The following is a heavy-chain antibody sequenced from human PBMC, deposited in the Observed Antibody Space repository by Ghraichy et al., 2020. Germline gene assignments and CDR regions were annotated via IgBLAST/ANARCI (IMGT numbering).Heavy chain of an antibody. D-gene: IGHD2-15*01. CDR2: ISSSTRYI. CDR1: GLMFSPNT. V-gene: IGHV3-21*01. J-gene: IGHJ6*02. Sequence: GGSLRLSCVASGLMFSPNTMNWVRQAPGKGLEWVSSISSSTRYIYYADSVKCRITISRDNAQNSLYLQMNSLRAEATAVYYCARGGGAGTPVLYHMDVWGLGTTVTVSS. CDR3: ARGGGAGTPVLYHMDV.